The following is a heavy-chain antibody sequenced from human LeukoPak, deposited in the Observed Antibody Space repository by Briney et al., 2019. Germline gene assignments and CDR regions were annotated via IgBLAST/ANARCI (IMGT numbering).Heavy chain of an antibody. CDR3: ARTQGTGSGYYSYFDY. V-gene: IGHV2-70*11. J-gene: IGHJ4*02. D-gene: IGHD3-22*01. Sequence: SGPALVKPTQTLTLTCTFSGFSLSTSGMCVSWIRQPPGKALEWLARIDWDDDKYYSTSLKTRLTISKDTSKNQVVLTMTNMDPVDTATYYCARTQGTGSGYYSYFDYWGQGTLVTVSS. CDR2: IDWDDDK. CDR1: GFSLSTSGMC.